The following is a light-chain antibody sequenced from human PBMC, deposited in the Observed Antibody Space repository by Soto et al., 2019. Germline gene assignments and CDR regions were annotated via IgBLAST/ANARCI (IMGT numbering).Light chain of an antibody. CDR1: SSDVGGYNY. Sequence: QSVLSQPPSASWSPGQSVTISCTGTSSDVGGYNYASWYQQHPGKAPKLMIYEVSKRPSGVPDRFSASKSGNTASLTVSGLQAEDGANYYCSSYAGSFYVFGTGTKVTVL. J-gene: IGLJ1*01. CDR3: SSYAGSFYV. V-gene: IGLV2-8*01. CDR2: EVS.